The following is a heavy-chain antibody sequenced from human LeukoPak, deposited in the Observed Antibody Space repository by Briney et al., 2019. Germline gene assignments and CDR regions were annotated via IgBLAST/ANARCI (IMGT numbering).Heavy chain of an antibody. Sequence: SETLSLTCTVSGGSISSSSYYWGWIRQPPGKGLEWIGSIYYSGSTYYNPSLKSRVTISVDTSKNQFSLKLSSATAADTAVYYCAREVNSSGYYYEQGYYYYGMDVWGQGTTVTVSS. V-gene: IGHV4-39*07. J-gene: IGHJ6*02. CDR1: GGSISSSSYY. D-gene: IGHD3-22*01. CDR3: AREVNSSGYYYEQGYYYYGMDV. CDR2: IYYSGST.